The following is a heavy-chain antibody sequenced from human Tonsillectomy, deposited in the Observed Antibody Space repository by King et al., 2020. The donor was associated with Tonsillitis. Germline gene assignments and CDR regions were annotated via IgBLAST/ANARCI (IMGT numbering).Heavy chain of an antibody. CDR3: GRLALGVTPLGWFDP. Sequence: VQLVESGAEVKEPGASVKVSCKASGYTFTGYYVHWVRQAPGQGLEWMGWINPNSGGTNFAQKFQGRVTMTRDTSSSTAYMELSRLRSDDTAVYYCGRLALGVTPLGWFDPWGQGTLVTVSS. V-gene: IGHV1-2*02. J-gene: IGHJ5*02. D-gene: IGHD2-15*01. CDR1: GYTFTGYY. CDR2: INPNSGGT.